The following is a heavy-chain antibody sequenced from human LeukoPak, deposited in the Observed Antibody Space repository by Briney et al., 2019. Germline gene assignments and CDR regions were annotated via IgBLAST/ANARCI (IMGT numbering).Heavy chain of an antibody. CDR3: ARETDTAIDY. CDR1: GGSISSGGYS. D-gene: IGHD5-18*01. J-gene: IGHJ4*02. Sequence: PSQTLSLTCAVSGGSISSGGYSWSWIRQPPGKGLEWIGYIYHSGSTYYNPSLKSRVTISVDRSKNQFSLKLSSVAAADTGVYYCARETDTAIDYRGQGTLVTVSS. CDR2: IYHSGST. V-gene: IGHV4-30-2*01.